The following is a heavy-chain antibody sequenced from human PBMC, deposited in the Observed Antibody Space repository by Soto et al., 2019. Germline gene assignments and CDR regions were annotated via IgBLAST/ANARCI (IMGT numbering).Heavy chain of an antibody. CDR3: ARDGCTNGVCSHPYYYYGMDV. CDR2: ISYDGSNK. V-gene: IGHV3-30-3*01. J-gene: IGHJ6*02. Sequence: TGGSLRLSCAASGFTFSSYAMHWVRQAPGKGLEWVAVISYDGSNKYYADSVKGRFTISRDNSKNTLYLQMNSLRAEDTAVYYCARDGCTNGVCSHPYYYYGMDVWGQGTTVTVSS. CDR1: GFTFSSYA. D-gene: IGHD2-8*01.